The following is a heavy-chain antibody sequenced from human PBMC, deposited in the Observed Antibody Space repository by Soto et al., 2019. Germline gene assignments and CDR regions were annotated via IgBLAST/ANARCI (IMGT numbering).Heavy chain of an antibody. V-gene: IGHV1-69*02. D-gene: IGHD3-16*01. CDR1: GDTFSFYT. CDR2: VNSIVRMA. CDR3: AACCVWGYRAFVY. J-gene: IGHJ4*02. Sequence: QVQLVQSGAEVKKPGPSVKVSCKASGDTFSFYTINWVRQAPGLGLEWMGMVNSIVRMANYAQKFQGRVRFTADKSTNTAYMQLRSLRYEGTATYYCAACCVWGYRAFVYWCQGDLVTVSS.